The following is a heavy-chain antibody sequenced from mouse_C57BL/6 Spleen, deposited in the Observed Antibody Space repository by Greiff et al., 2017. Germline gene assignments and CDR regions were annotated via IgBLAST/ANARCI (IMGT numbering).Heavy chain of an antibody. D-gene: IGHD4-1*01. V-gene: IGHV5-17*01. CDR3: ARKAGTVFDY. CDR2: ISSGSSTI. CDR1: GFTFSASG. Sequence: EVNVVESGGGLVKPGGSLKLSCAASGFTFSASGMHWVRQAPEKGLEWVAYISSGSSTIYYADTVKGRFTISRDNAKNTLFLQMTSLRSEDTAMYYCARKAGTVFDYWGQGTTLTVSS. J-gene: IGHJ2*01.